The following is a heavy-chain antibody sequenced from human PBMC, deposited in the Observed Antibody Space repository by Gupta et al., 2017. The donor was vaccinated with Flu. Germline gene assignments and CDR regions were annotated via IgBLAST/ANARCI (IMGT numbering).Heavy chain of an antibody. D-gene: IGHD1-26*01. CDR2: IRSKVSGGAT. V-gene: IGHV3-49*04. CDR1: FSFGDFP. CDR3: GRGELFFDY. J-gene: IGHJ4*02. Sequence: FSFGDFPMTWVRQAPGKGLEWIGFIRSKVSGGATKYAANVKDRCSISRDDSRSIAYLQMNSLDTEDTGVYYCGRGELFFDYWGQGTLVTVSS.